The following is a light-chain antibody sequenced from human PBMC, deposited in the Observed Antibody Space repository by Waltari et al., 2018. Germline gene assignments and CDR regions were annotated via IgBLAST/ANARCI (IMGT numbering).Light chain of an antibody. CDR2: GAS. V-gene: IGKV1-16*02. J-gene: IGKJ4*01. CDR3: QQYYSYPLT. CDR1: QGISNY. Sequence: DVQLTQSPSSLSASIGDRVTITCRVSQGISNYVGWFQQKPGKAPKPLIYGASILESGVPSKFSGSGFETEFTLTISSLQPEDVASYYCQQYYSYPLTFGGGTTVEIK.